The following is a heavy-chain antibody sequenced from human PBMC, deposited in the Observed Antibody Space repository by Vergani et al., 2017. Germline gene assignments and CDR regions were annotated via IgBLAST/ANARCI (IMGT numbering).Heavy chain of an antibody. J-gene: IGHJ3*02. CDR2: INPNSGGT. V-gene: IGHV1-2*02. D-gene: IGHD2-2*01. Sequence: QVQLVQSGAEVKKPGASVKVSCKASGYTFTGYYMHWVRQAPGQGLEWMGWINPNSGGTNYAQKFQGRVTMTRDTSISTAYMELSRLRSDETAVYYCARPRSPGYCSSTSCYGGNDAFDIWGQGTMVTVSS. CDR3: ARPRSPGYCSSTSCYGGNDAFDI. CDR1: GYTFTGYY.